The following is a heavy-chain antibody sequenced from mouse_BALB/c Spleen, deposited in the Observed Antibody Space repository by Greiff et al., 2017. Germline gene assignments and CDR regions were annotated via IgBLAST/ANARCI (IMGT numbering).Heavy chain of an antibody. J-gene: IGHJ2*01. CDR2: ISSGSSTI. CDR3: ARMSDGYFDY. CDR1: GFTFSSFG. Sequence: EVQGVESGGGLVQPGGSRKLSCAASGFTFSSFGMHWVRQAPEKGLEWVAYISSGSSTIYYADTVKGRFTISRDNPKNTLFLQMTSLRSEDTAMYYCARMSDGYFDYWGQGTTLTVSS. V-gene: IGHV5-17*02.